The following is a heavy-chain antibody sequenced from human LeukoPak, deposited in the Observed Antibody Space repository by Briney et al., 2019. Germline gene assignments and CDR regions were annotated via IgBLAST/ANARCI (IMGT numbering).Heavy chain of an antibody. CDR1: GGSFSGYY. D-gene: IGHD5-18*01. CDR3: ASPGGYSYGYRAFDI. Sequence: SETLSLTCAVYGGSFSGYYWSWIRQPPGKGLEWIGEINHSGSTNYNPSLESRVTISVDTSKNQFSLKLSSVTAADTAVYYCASPGGYSYGYRAFDIWGQGTMVTVSS. V-gene: IGHV4-34*01. J-gene: IGHJ3*02. CDR2: INHSGST.